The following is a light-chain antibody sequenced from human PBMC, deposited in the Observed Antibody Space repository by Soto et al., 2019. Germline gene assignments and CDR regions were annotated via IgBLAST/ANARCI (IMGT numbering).Light chain of an antibody. CDR1: QSVSRK. Sequence: EIVLTQSPCTLSLSPGERATLSCRASQSVSRKLAWYQQKPGQAPRLLIYGASTRATGIPARFSGSGSGTEFTLTISSLKPEDFAVYYCQQYNNWHRITFGQGTRLEIK. J-gene: IGKJ5*01. V-gene: IGKV3-15*01. CDR2: GAS. CDR3: QQYNNWHRIT.